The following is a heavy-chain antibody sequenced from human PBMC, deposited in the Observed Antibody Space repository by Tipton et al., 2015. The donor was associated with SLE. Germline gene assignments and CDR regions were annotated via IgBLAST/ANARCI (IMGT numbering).Heavy chain of an antibody. J-gene: IGHJ4*02. CDR1: GGSISSGSYY. V-gene: IGHV4-61*09. CDR2: IYTSGST. D-gene: IGHD3-22*01. Sequence: TLSLTCTVSGGSISSGSYYWSWIRQPAGKGLEWIGHIYTSGSTNYNPSLKSRVTISVDTSKNQFSLKLSSVTAADTAVYYCARAFLYYYDSSGSRYFDYWGQGTLVTVSS. CDR3: ARAFLYYYDSSGSRYFDY.